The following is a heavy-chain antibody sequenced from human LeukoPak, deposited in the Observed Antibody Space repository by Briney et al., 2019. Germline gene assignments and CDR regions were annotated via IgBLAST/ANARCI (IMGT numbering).Heavy chain of an antibody. CDR2: IYYSGST. J-gene: IGHJ3*02. D-gene: IGHD3-10*01. CDR1: GGSISSGDYY. V-gene: IGHV4-30-4*01. CDR3: ARDVGFGELFGAFDI. Sequence: SQTLSLTCTVSGGSISSGDYYWSWIRQPPGKGLEWIGYIYYSGSTYYNPSLKSRVTISVDTSKNQFSLKLSSVTAADTAVYYCARDVGFGELFGAFDIWGQGTMVTVSS.